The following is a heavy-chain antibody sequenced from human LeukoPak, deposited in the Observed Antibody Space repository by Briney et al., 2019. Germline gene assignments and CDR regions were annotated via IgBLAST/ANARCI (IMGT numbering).Heavy chain of an antibody. J-gene: IGHJ4*02. D-gene: IGHD3-3*01. Sequence: ASVKVSCKASGYTFTGYYMHWVRQAPGQGLEWMGWIDPNSGGTNYAQKFQGRVTMTRDTSISTAYMELSRLRSDDTAVYHCARGGYDFWSGYSVPRYWGQGTLVTVPS. CDR1: GYTFTGYY. CDR2: IDPNSGGT. CDR3: ARGGYDFWSGYSVPRY. V-gene: IGHV1-2*02.